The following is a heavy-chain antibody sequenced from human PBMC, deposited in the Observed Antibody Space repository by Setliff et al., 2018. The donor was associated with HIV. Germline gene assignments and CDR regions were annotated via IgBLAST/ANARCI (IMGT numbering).Heavy chain of an antibody. CDR1: GGAFRSHE. Sequence: SVKVSCKASGGAFRSHEISWVRQAPGQGLEWMGGIVPILNTGNYAPKFQGRVTITADESTTTAYMELSSLRSEDTAVYYCVRIPNHSSGFDYWGQGTPVTVSS. CDR2: IVPILNTG. CDR3: VRIPNHSSGFDY. D-gene: IGHD3-22*01. V-gene: IGHV1-69*13. J-gene: IGHJ4*02.